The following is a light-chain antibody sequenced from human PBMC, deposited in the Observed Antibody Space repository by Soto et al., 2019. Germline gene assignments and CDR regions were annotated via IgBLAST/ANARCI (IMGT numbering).Light chain of an antibody. Sequence: QSALTQPPSASGSPGQSVTISCTGTSSDVGGYNYVSWYQQHPGKAPKLMIHEVSKRPSGVPDRFSGSKSGNTASLTVSGLQAEDEADYYCSSYAGSNKLLFGGGTKLTVL. J-gene: IGLJ2*01. CDR3: SSYAGSNKLL. CDR2: EVS. CDR1: SSDVGGYNY. V-gene: IGLV2-8*01.